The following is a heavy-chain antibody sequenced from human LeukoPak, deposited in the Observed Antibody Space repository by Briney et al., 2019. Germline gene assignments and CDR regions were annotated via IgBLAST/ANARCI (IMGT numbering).Heavy chain of an antibody. J-gene: IGHJ3*02. V-gene: IGHV3-48*01. CDR3: VRNDGDNAFDI. Sequence: QPGGSLRLSCAASRFIFSTYSMNWVRQAPGRGLEWVSYISSGSTNIYYKDSVKGRFIVSRDNAKNSLYLHTASLRAEDTAVYYCVRNDGDNAFDIWGQGTMVIVSS. CDR2: ISSGSTNI. CDR1: RFIFSTYS. D-gene: IGHD4-17*01.